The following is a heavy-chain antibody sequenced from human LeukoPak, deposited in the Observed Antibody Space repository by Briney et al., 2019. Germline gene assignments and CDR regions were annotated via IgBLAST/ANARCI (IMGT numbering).Heavy chain of an antibody. CDR1: GYTFASYA. Sequence: ASVKVSCKASGYTFASYAMHLVRQAPGQRLEWMGWINAGNGNTKYSQKFQGRVTITRDTSASTAHMELSSLRSEDTAVYYCARTAYCGGDCYSFDYWGQGTLVTVSS. CDR2: INAGNGNT. V-gene: IGHV1-3*01. D-gene: IGHD2-21*02. CDR3: ARTAYCGGDCYSFDY. J-gene: IGHJ4*02.